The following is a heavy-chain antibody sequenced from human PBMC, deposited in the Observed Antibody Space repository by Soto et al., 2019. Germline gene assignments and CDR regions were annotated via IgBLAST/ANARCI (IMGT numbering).Heavy chain of an antibody. Sequence: GASVKVSCKASGYTFTSYGISWVRQAPGQGLEWMGWISAYNGNTNYAQKLQGRVTMTTDTSTSTAYMELRSLRSDDTAVYYCARDAVTQDSGDYYGMDVWGQGTTVTVS. CDR3: ARDAVTQDSGDYYGMDV. V-gene: IGHV1-18*01. D-gene: IGHD4-4*01. CDR1: GYTFTSYG. J-gene: IGHJ6*02. CDR2: ISAYNGNT.